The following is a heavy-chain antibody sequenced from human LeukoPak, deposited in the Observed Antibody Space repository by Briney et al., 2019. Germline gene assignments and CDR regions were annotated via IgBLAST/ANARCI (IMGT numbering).Heavy chain of an antibody. CDR2: IWYDGSSK. V-gene: IGHV3-33*01. CDR1: GFTFSSYG. CDR3: ARDFELSH. Sequence: GGSLRLSCAASGFTFSSYGMHWVRQAPGKGLEWVALIWYDGSSKHYADSVRGRFTISRDNPKNTLYLQMNSLRAEDTAAYYCARDFELSHWGQGTLVTVSS. D-gene: IGHD3-16*02. J-gene: IGHJ4*02.